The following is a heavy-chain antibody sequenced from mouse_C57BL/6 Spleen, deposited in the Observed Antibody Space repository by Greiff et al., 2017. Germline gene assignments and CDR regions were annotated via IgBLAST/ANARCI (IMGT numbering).Heavy chain of an antibody. CDR1: GYAFSSSW. J-gene: IGHJ2*01. Sequence: VQLQQSGPELVKPGASVKISCKASGYAFSSSWMNWVKQRPGKGLEWIGRIYPGDGDTNYNGKFKGKATLTADKSSSTAYMQLSSLTSEDSAVYFCARGVSRYYFDDWGQGTTLTVSS. CDR2: IYPGDGDT. CDR3: ARGVSRYYFDD. V-gene: IGHV1-82*01.